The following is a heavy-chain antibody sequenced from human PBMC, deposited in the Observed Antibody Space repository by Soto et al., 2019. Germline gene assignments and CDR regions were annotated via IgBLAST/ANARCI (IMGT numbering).Heavy chain of an antibody. CDR3: ARGSGTPWYFDY. D-gene: IGHD1-26*01. CDR2: INAGNGNT. V-gene: IGHV1-3*01. Sequence: ASVKVSCKASGYTSTSYAMHWVRQAPGQRLEWMGWINAGNGNTKYSQKFQGRVTITRDTSASTAYMELSSLRSEDTAVYYCARGSGTPWYFDYWGQGTLVTVSS. J-gene: IGHJ4*02. CDR1: GYTSTSYA.